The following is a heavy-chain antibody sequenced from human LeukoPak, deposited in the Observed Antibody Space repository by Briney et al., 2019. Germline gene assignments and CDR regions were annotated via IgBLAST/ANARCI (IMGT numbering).Heavy chain of an antibody. J-gene: IGHJ4*02. CDR2: MNPNSGNT. CDR3: ARDSSSWYRIFDY. CDR1: GYTFTSYD. Sequence: ASVKVSCKASGYTFTSYDINWVRQATGQGLEWMGWMNPNSGNTGYAQKFQGRVTITRNTSISTAYMELRSLRSDDTAVYYCARDSSSWYRIFDYWGQGTQVTVSS. V-gene: IGHV1-8*03. D-gene: IGHD6-13*01.